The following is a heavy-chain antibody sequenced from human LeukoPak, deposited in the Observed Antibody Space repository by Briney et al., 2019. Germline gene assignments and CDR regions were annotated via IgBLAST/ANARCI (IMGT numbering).Heavy chain of an antibody. D-gene: IGHD3-10*01. CDR2: INHSGST. CDR3: ARGVTMVRGVHNSFDP. V-gene: IGHV4-34*01. Sequence: LTXAVXXGXFSXDYWSWIRQPPGKGVEWSGEINHSGSTNYNPSLKSRVTISVETCKKKCSLKGRAVSAADTAVYYCARGVTMVRGVHNSFDPWGQGTLVTVSS. J-gene: IGHJ5*02. CDR1: XGXFSXDY.